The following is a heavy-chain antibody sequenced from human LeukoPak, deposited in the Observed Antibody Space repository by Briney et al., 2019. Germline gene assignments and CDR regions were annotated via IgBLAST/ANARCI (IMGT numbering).Heavy chain of an antibody. Sequence: GGSLRLSCAASGFTFSSYAMSWVRQAPGKGLEWVSAISGSGGNTNYADSVKGRFTISRDNSKNTLFLQMNSLRAEDTAVYYCARGRRGSSSWYQPGYWGEGTLVTVSS. CDR3: ARGRRGSSSWYQPGY. CDR1: GFTFSSYA. J-gene: IGHJ4*02. V-gene: IGHV3-23*01. CDR2: ISGSGGNT. D-gene: IGHD6-13*01.